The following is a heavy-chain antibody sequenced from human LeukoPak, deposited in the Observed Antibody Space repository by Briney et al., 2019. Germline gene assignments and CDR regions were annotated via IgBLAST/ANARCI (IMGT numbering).Heavy chain of an antibody. J-gene: IGHJ4*02. V-gene: IGHV1-18*01. Sequence: ASVKVSCKASGYTFTSYGISWVRQAPGQGLEWMGWLNPRTGATKYAQKFQARVTMTRDTSKQTAYMELTSLRSDDTALYFCARDHRLGRTGYDMPADWGQGTLVTVSS. D-gene: IGHD7-27*01. CDR2: LNPRTGAT. CDR1: GYTFTSYG. CDR3: ARDHRLGRTGYDMPAD.